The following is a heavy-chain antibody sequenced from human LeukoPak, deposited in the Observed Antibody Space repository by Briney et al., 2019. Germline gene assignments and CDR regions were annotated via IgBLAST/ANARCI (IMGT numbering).Heavy chain of an antibody. CDR3: ARDGHRRYHYDSSGREDAFDI. D-gene: IGHD3-22*01. Sequence: ASVKVSCKASGYTFTSYGISWVRQAPGQGLEWMGWISAYNGNTNYAQKVQGRVTMTRDTSTSTAYMELRSLRSDDTAVYYCARDGHRRYHYDSSGREDAFDIWGQGTMVTVSS. CDR2: ISAYNGNT. CDR1: GYTFTSYG. V-gene: IGHV1-18*01. J-gene: IGHJ3*02.